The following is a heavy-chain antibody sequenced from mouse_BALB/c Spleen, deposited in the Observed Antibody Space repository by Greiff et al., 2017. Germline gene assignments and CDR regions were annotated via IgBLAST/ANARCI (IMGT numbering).Heavy chain of an antibody. CDR3: ARGYYGSSFYYFDY. CDR1: GYTFTSYV. V-gene: IGHV1-14*01. CDR2: INPYNDGT. Sequence: EVKLQESGPELVKPGASVKMSCKASGYTFTSYVMHWVKQKPGQGLEWIGYINPYNDGTKYNEKFKGKATLTSDKSSSTAYMELSSLTSEDSAVYYCARGYYGSSFYYFDYWGQGTTLTVSS. J-gene: IGHJ2*01. D-gene: IGHD1-1*01.